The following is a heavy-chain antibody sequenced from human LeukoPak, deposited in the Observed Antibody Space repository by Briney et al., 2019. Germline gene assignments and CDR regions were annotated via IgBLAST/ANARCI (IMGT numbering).Heavy chain of an antibody. CDR2: IYSSGST. Sequence: SETLSLTWTVSGGSISSYYWSWIRQPAGKGLEWIGRIYSSGSTNYNPSLKSRVTMSVDTSKNQFSLKLSSVTAADTAVYYCARGQYHLLYWYFDLWGRGTLVTVSS. CDR1: GGSISSYY. V-gene: IGHV4-4*07. D-gene: IGHD2-2*01. J-gene: IGHJ2*01. CDR3: ARGQYHLLYWYFDL.